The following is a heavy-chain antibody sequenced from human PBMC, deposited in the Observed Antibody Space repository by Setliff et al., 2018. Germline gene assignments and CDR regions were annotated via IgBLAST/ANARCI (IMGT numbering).Heavy chain of an antibody. J-gene: IGHJ4*01. V-gene: IGHV4-39*01. Sequence: SETLSLTCKVSGDSMNSGVYYWAWIRQPPGKGLEWIGRINSGGTTYYNSSLKSRVTISVDTSKSQFSLRLNSVTAADTAVYYCARTGTYRYFDYWG. D-gene: IGHD1-1*01. CDR3: ARTGTYRYFDY. CDR1: GDSMNSGVYY. CDR2: INSGGTT.